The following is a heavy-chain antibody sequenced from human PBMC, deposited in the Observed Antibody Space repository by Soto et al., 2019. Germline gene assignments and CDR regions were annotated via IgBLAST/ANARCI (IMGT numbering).Heavy chain of an antibody. CDR3: ARRYYYNYTGYGTFGY. CDR2: IKEDGIER. Sequence: GGSLSLSCAASGFIFKTYRLSWVRQAPGKGLEWVADIKEDGIERYYVASVKGRFTISRDNAKNSLSLQMNSLRAEDTAVYYCARRYYYNYTGYGTFGYWGQGTPVTVSS. CDR1: GFIFKTYR. V-gene: IGHV3-7*05. J-gene: IGHJ4*02. D-gene: IGHD3-22*01.